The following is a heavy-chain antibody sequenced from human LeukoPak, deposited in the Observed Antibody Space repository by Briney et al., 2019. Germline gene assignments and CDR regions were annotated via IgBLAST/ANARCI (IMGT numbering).Heavy chain of an antibody. CDR1: GFSFGTYS. CDR3: ARGLDSTSIDY. J-gene: IGHJ4*02. CDR2: ISSTSANI. Sequence: GGSLRLSCAASGFSFGTYSMTWVRQAPGKGLECVSFISSTSANIYYVDSVKGRFTISRDNAKNSLYLQMSSLRVEDMAVYYCARGLDSTSIDYWGQGTLVTVSS. D-gene: IGHD2/OR15-2a*01. V-gene: IGHV3-21*01.